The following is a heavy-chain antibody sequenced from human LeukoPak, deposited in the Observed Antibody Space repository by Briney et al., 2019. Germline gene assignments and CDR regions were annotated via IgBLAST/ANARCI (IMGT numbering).Heavy chain of an antibody. D-gene: IGHD4-17*01. V-gene: IGHV4-61*08. CDR1: GGSFSNIEYY. J-gene: IGHJ4*02. Sequence: PSETLSLTCTVSGGSFSNIEYYWSWIRQPPGKGLEWIGYIYYSGSTNYNPSLKSRLTISVDASKNQFSLKLSSVTATDTAVYYCASLTTVTQGYFDSWGQGTLVTVSS. CDR2: IYYSGST. CDR3: ASLTTVTQGYFDS.